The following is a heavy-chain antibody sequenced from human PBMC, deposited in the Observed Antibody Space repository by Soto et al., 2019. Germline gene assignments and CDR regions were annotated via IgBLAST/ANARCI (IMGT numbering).Heavy chain of an antibody. CDR1: GFTFSTYY. V-gene: IGHV3-7*03. CDR2: INQDGSAR. Sequence: EMQMVESGGNLVQPGGSLRLSCAASGFTFSTYYMTWVRQAPGKGLEWVAHINQDGSARYYVESVKDRFTISRDNAQNFLYLHMNSLRVEDTAVYRCTRWNFAMDVWGQGTTVTVS. CDR3: TRWNFAMDV. J-gene: IGHJ6*02.